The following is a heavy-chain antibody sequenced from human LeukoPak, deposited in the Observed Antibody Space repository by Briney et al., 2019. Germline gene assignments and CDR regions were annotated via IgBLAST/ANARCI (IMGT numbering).Heavy chain of an antibody. CDR3: ARVASSVMDY. CDR2: IYYSGSA. V-gene: IGHV4-59*01. Sequence: SETLSLTCTVSGDSISGYYWSWVRQPPGKGLEYIGYIYYSGSANYNPSLKSRVTISVDTSKNQFSLKVSSVTAADTAVYYCARVASSVMDYWGQGTLVTVSS. J-gene: IGHJ4*02. CDR1: GDSISGYY.